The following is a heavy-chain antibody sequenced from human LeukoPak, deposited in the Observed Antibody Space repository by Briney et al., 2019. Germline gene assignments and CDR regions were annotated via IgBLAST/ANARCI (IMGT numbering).Heavy chain of an antibody. Sequence: GGSLRLSCAASRFTFDDYTMHWVRQAPGKGLEWVSLISWDGGSTYYADSVKGRFTISRDNSKNSLYLQMNSLRAEDTAVYYCAKDLAMVADGGFDYWGQGTLVTVSS. CDR3: AKDLAMVADGGFDY. J-gene: IGHJ4*02. CDR1: RFTFDDYT. V-gene: IGHV3-43*01. D-gene: IGHD6-19*01. CDR2: ISWDGGST.